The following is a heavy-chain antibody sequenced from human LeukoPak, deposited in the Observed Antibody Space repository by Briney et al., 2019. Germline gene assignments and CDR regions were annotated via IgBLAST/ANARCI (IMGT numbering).Heavy chain of an antibody. CDR1: GGSISSGSYY. D-gene: IGHD1-1*01. Sequence: SETLSLTCTVSGGSISSGSYYWSWIRQPPGKGLEWIGYIYYTGTTNYNASLKSRVTISLDTSKNQVSLKVNSVTPADTAIYYCARDKGGGILSDWFDPWGQGTLVTVSS. CDR2: IYYTGTT. CDR3: ARDKGGGILSDWFDP. J-gene: IGHJ5*02. V-gene: IGHV4-61*01.